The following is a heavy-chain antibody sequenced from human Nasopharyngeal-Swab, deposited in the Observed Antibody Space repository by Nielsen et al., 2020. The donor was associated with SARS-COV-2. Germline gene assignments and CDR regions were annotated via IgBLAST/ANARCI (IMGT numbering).Heavy chain of an antibody. CDR1: GFTLNSYN. CDR3: ARDGLDYDFWSAYFMDV. J-gene: IGHJ6*02. CDR2: ISASGGYI. V-gene: IGHV3-21*01. D-gene: IGHD3-3*01. Sequence: GESLKISCAASGFTLNSYNMKWVRQAPGKGLEWVSSISASGGYIYYADSVKGRFTISRDNAKNSLYLQMNSLRAEDTAVYYCARDGLDYDFWSAYFMDVWGQGTTVTVSS.